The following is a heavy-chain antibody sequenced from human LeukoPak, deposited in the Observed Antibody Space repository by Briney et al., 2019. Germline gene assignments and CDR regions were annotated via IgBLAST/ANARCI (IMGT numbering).Heavy chain of an antibody. CDR2: INPSGGST. J-gene: IGHJ6*02. V-gene: IGHV1-46*01. CDR3: ARDLCITGTTYYGMDV. Sequence: WASVKVSCTASGYTFTIYYMHWVRQAPGQGLEWMGIINPSGGSTSYAQRFQGRVTMTRDTSTSTVYMELSSLRSEDTAVYYCARDLCITGTTYYGMDVWGQGTTVTVSS. CDR1: GYTFTIYY. D-gene: IGHD1-7*01.